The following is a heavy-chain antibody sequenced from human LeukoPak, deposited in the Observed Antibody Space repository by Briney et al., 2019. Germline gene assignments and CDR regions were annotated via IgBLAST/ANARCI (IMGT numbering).Heavy chain of an antibody. Sequence: SETLSLTCTVSGGSISSSSYYWGWIRQPPGKGLEWIGSIYYSGSTYYNPSLKSRVTISVDTSKNQFSLKLSSVTAADTAVYYCARDGGYFDYWGQGTLVTVSS. CDR2: IYYSGST. V-gene: IGHV4-39*07. CDR1: GGSISSSSYY. CDR3: ARDGGYFDY. D-gene: IGHD3-16*01. J-gene: IGHJ4*02.